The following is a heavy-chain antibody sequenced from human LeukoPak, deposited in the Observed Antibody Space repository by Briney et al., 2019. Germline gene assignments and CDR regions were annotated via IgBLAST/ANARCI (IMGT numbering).Heavy chain of an antibody. J-gene: IGHJ4*02. D-gene: IGHD3-22*01. CDR3: ARELGSGYYRYFDY. CDR2: INPNSGGT. V-gene: IGHV1-2*02. CDR1: GYTFTSYY. Sequence: ASVKVSCKASGYTFTSYYIQWVRQAPGQGLERMGWINPNSGGTNSAQKFQGRVSMTRDTSISTAYMELSRLRSHDTAVYYCARELGSGYYRYFDYWGQGTLVTVSS.